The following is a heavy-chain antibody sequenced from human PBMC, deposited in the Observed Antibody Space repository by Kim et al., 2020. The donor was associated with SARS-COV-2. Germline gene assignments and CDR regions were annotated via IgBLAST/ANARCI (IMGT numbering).Heavy chain of an antibody. V-gene: IGHV3-74*01. D-gene: IGHD3-16*01. CDR3: ARDSYAIPSGGPKMYY. J-gene: IGHJ6*01. CDR1: GFTFSSFW. CDR2: INPDGTST. Sequence: GGSLRLSCAASGFTFSSFWMHWVRQAPGRGLVWVSRINPDGTSTSYADSVKGRFTISRDNARNTMYRQMNSLRAEDRAVYDCARDSYAIPSGGPKMYY.